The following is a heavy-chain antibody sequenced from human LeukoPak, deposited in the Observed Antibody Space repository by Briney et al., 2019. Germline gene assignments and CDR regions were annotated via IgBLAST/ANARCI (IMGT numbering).Heavy chain of an antibody. CDR2: IYYSGST. CDR1: GGSISSSSYY. CDR3: ASVRRDGYKFAY. D-gene: IGHD5-24*01. Sequence: SETLSLTCTVSGGSISSSSYYWGWIRQPPGKGLEWIGSIYYSGSTYYNPSLKSRVTISVDTSKNQFSLKLSSVTAADTAVYYCASVRRDGYKFAYRVQGTLVTVSS. V-gene: IGHV4-39*01. J-gene: IGHJ4*02.